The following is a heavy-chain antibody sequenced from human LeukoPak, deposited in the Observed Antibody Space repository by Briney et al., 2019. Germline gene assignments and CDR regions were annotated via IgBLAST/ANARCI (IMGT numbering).Heavy chain of an antibody. CDR2: ISSSSTYI. CDR1: GFTFNSYS. CDR3: AREIVHRREVNWFDP. J-gene: IGHJ5*02. D-gene: IGHD2/OR15-2a*01. V-gene: IGHV3-21*01. Sequence: KPGGSLRLSCAASGFTFNSYSMNWVRQAPGKGLEWVSSISSSSTYIYYADSVKGRFTISRDNAKNSLYLQMNSLRAEDTAVYYCAREIVHRREVNWFDPWGQGTLVTVSS.